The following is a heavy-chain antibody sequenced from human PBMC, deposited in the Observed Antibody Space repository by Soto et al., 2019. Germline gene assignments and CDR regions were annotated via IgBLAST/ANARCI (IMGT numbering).Heavy chain of an antibody. CDR1: GGTLNNYA. J-gene: IGHJ4*02. CDR3: ATDSNYDVSNPX. V-gene: IGHV1-69*01. CDR2: ILPVSAPP. D-gene: IGHD3-3*01. Sequence: KVSYKASGGTLNNYAINWVRQAPGKGIEWIGGILPVSAPPDYAQNFQGRFSITADHSTSTVYMELSRLKSYDTAVYFCATDSNYDVSNPXWGQGTLVTVSX.